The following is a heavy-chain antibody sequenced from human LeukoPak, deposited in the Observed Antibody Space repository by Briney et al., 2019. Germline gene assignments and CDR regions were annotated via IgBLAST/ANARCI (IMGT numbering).Heavy chain of an antibody. V-gene: IGHV4-39*01. CDR2: IYYTGST. J-gene: IGHJ4*02. Sequence: SHTLSLTCAVAGCSISSNTYNWGRIRQPPGQGLEGMGSIYYTGSTYYNPALKRRGTITVHTSKNKHSLYLSSMTAADTAVYFCATIRAFTSGWYPARGIDYWGQGTLVTVSS. CDR1: GCSISSNTYN. CDR3: ATIRAFTSGWYPARGIDY. D-gene: IGHD6-19*01.